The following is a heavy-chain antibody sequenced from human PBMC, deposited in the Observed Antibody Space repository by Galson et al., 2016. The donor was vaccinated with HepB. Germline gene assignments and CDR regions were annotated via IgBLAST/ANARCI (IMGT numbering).Heavy chain of an antibody. V-gene: IGHV3-23*01. D-gene: IGHD3-22*01. CDR2: ISAGGGDV. CDR3: ARVDYYDASGDYHRTYYFDY. CDR1: EFTFSNYA. Sequence: SLRLSCAASEFTFSNYAMSWVRQAPGKGLEWVSGISAGGGDVEYADSVKGRFTISRDNAKNSLYLQMSSLRDEDTAIYYCARVDYYDASGDYHRTYYFDYWGQGTLVTVSS. J-gene: IGHJ4*02.